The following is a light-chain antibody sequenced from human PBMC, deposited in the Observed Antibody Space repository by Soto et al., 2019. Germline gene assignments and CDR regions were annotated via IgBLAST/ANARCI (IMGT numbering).Light chain of an antibody. V-gene: IGKV3-20*01. CDR1: QDVSSTD. CDR2: GTS. CDR3: QQYKNWWT. J-gene: IGKJ1*01. Sequence: EIVLTQSPGTLSLSPGERVTLSCRASQDVSSTDLTWYQQKPGQAPRVLIYGTSTRATGIPDRFSGSGPGADFTLTISRVAAEDFAVYYCQQYKNWWTVCQGTKVDIK.